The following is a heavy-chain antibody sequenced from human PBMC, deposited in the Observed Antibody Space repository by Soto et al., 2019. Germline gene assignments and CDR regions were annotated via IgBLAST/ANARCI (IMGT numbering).Heavy chain of an antibody. CDR3: ARWAYYYDSSGYS. V-gene: IGHV1-8*01. J-gene: IGHJ5*02. Sequence: ASVKVSCKAPGDTFTKYDINWVRQASGQGLEWMGWMNPYTGNADYAQKFQGRVTMTRNTSISTAYMELSGLTSEDTAVYYCARWAYYYDSSGYSWDQGTPVTVSS. CDR2: MNPYTGNA. CDR1: GDTFTKYD. D-gene: IGHD3-22*01.